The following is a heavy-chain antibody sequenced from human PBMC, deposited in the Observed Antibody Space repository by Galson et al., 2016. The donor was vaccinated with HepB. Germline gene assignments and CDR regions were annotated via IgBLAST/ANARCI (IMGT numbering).Heavy chain of an antibody. CDR3: AKSSRGYCVGGSCQWFYFDS. CDR2: ISSSSSTI. V-gene: IGHV3-48*02. CDR1: GFTFSSYS. Sequence: SLRLSCAASGFTFSSYSMNWVRQAPGKGLEWVSYISSSSSTIYYADSVKGRFTISRDNAKNSLYLQMNSLRDEDTAVYYCAKSSRGYCVGGSCQWFYFDSWGHGTLVTVSS. D-gene: IGHD2-15*01. J-gene: IGHJ4*01.